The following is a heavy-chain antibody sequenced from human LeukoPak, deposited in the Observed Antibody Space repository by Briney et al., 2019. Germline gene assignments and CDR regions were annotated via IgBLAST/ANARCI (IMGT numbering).Heavy chain of an antibody. CDR2: ISGSGGTT. CDR3: AKGYCTNGVCYTDY. Sequence: GGSLRLSCAASGFPFSSYAMSWVRQAPGKGLEWVSVISGSGGTTNYADSVKGRFTVSRDNSNNTLYLQMNSLRAEDTAVYYCAKGYCTNGVCYTDYWGQGALVTVSS. V-gene: IGHV3-23*01. J-gene: IGHJ4*02. D-gene: IGHD2-8*01. CDR1: GFPFSSYA.